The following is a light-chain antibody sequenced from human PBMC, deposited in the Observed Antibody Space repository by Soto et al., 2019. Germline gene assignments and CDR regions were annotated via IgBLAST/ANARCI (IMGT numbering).Light chain of an antibody. Sequence: QSVLTQPPSASGTPGQRVTISCSGSSSNIGSNYVYWYQQLPGTAPKLLIYRNNQRPSGVPDRFSGSKSGTSASLAISGLLSEYEADYYCAAWDDSLSGHWVFGGGTKVTVL. CDR1: SSNIGSNY. CDR2: RNN. CDR3: AAWDDSLSGHWV. V-gene: IGLV1-47*01. J-gene: IGLJ3*02.